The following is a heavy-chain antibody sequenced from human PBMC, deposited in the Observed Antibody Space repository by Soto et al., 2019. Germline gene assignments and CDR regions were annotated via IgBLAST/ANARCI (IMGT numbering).Heavy chain of an antibody. CDR2: ISFDGTKK. D-gene: IGHD4-17*01. J-gene: IGHJ6*02. Sequence: GVSLRLSCAASGFTFNIYALHWVRQAPGKGLEWVAVISFDGTKKYYSDSVKGRFTISRDNLKNTLYLQMNNLRVEDAALYFCAREDDYGYRYINYGLDVWGQGTTVTV. V-gene: IGHV3-30-3*01. CDR3: AREDDYGYRYINYGLDV. CDR1: GFTFNIYA.